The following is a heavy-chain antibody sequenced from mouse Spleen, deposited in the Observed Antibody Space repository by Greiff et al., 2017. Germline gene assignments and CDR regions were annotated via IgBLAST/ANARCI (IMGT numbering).Heavy chain of an antibody. D-gene: IGHD2-14*01. CDR2: ISSGSSTI. CDR1: GFTFSSFG. Sequence: EVQLVESGGGLVQPGGSRKLSCAASGFTFSSFGMHWVRQAPEKGLEWVAYISSGSSTIYYADTVKGRFTISRDNPKNTLFLQMTSLRSEDTAMYYCARHYRYDGGFDYWGQGTTLTVSS. V-gene: IGHV5-17*02. J-gene: IGHJ2*01. CDR3: ARHYRYDGGFDY.